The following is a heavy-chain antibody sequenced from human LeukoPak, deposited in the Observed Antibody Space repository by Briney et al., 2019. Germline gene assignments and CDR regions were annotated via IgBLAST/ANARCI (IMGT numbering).Heavy chain of an antibody. V-gene: IGHV4-61*02. D-gene: IGHD2-21*01. CDR1: GGSISSGTYY. CDR2: IYTSGST. CDR3: ARGHIGP. Sequence: SETLSLTCTVSGGSISSGTYYWSWIRQPAGKGLEWIGRIYTSGSTNYNPSLKSRVTISVDTSKNQFSLKLSSVTAADTAVYYCARGHIGPWGQGTLVAVSS. J-gene: IGHJ5*02.